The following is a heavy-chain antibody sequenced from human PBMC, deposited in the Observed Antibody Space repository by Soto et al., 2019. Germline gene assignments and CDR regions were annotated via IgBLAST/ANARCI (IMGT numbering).Heavy chain of an antibody. J-gene: IGHJ4*02. Sequence: GGSLRLSCAASGFSLSTYAMSWVRQAPGKGLEWVSAISGDGAATYFANFLRGRFIISRDNSRNTLYLQMTNMDPVDTATYYCAHVTTSGYSSGWYKFDYWGQGTLVTVSS. CDR3: AHVTTSGYSSGWYKFDY. D-gene: IGHD6-19*01. V-gene: IGHV3-23*01. CDR2: ISGDGAAT. CDR1: GFSLSTYA.